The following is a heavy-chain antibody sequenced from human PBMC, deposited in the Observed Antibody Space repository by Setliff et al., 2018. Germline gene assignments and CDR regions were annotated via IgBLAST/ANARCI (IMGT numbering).Heavy chain of an antibody. CDR1: GYNFIDYY. J-gene: IGHJ3*02. D-gene: IGHD3-10*01. Sequence: ASVKVSCKASGYNFIDYYIHWVRQAPGQGPEWMGRVNPKNGGILYSQKFEGRVSMTGDRTISTVYMDLRSLTFDDTAVYYCARPRSNYNRGAFSIWGQGTMVTVSS. CDR2: VNPKNGGI. V-gene: IGHV1-2*06. CDR3: ARPRSNYNRGAFSI.